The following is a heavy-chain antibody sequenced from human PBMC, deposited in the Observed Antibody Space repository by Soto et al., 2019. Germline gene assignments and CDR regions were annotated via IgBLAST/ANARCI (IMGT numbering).Heavy chain of an antibody. V-gene: IGHV3-23*01. CDR1: GFTFSNYA. CDR2: IGGGGLST. Sequence: PGGSLRLSCAASGFTFSNYAMTWVRQTPGKGLEWVATIGGGGLSTYYSDSVQGRFTISRDKSKNTLFLQMSGLRAEDTALYYCAIGAGFLGKKPPFDSWGRGTLVSVSS. J-gene: IGHJ4*02. D-gene: IGHD3-3*01. CDR3: AIGAGFLGKKPPFDS.